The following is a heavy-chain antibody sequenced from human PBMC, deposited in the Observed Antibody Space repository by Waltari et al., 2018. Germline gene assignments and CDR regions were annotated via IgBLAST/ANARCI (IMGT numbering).Heavy chain of an antibody. V-gene: IGHV4-34*01. D-gene: IGHD6-6*01. CDR3: ARGFVAARPGDNWFDP. CDR1: GGSFSGYY. J-gene: IGHJ5*02. CDR2: IYHSGST. Sequence: QVQLQQWGAGLLKPSETLSLTCAVYGGSFSGYYWSWIRQPPGKGLEWIGSIYHSGSTYYNPALKSRVTISVDTSKNQFSLKLSSVTAADTAVYYCARGFVAARPGDNWFDPWGQGTLVTVSS.